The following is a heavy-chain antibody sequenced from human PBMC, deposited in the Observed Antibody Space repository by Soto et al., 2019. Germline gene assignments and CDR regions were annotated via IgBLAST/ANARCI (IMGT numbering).Heavy chain of an antibody. CDR3: ARGSYYSGWV. CDR2: TYYRSNWYT. D-gene: IGHD6-19*01. Sequence: SHTLSLTCAISGYSVSSTSTAWSWIRQSPSRGLEWLGRTYYRSNWYTDYAVSVKSRITISPDTSKNQFSLQLNSVTPEDTAVYYCARGSYYSGWVWGQGTLVTVSS. V-gene: IGHV6-1*01. J-gene: IGHJ4*02. CDR1: GYSVSSTSTA.